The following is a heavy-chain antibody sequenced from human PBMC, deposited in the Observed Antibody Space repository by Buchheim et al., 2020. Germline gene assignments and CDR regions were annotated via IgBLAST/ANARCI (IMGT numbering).Heavy chain of an antibody. CDR3: AKDRRWASGIPVALFDY. J-gene: IGHJ4*02. V-gene: IGHV3-30*18. CDR1: GFTFSSYG. CDR2: MSFDGSNK. Sequence: QVQLVESGGGVVQPGTSLRLSCAASGFTFSSYGMHWVRQTPGKGLEWVAIMSFDGSNKYYSDSVKGRFTISRDNSKNTLFLVMNSLRVDDTAVYYCAKDRRWASGIPVALFDYWGQGTL. D-gene: IGHD6-19*01.